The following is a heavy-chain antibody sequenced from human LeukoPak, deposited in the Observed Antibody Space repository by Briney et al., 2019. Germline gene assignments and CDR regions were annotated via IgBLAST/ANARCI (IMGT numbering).Heavy chain of an antibody. Sequence: PQTLSLTCAVSGGSISSGGYSWSWIRQPPGKGLEWIVYIYHSGSTYYNPSLKSRVTISVDKSKNQFSLKLSSVTAADTAVYYCARESYYYDSSGFKGIDYWGQGTLVTVSS. CDR1: GGSISSGGYS. V-gene: IGHV4-30-2*01. D-gene: IGHD3-22*01. CDR3: ARESYYYDSSGFKGIDY. J-gene: IGHJ4*02. CDR2: IYHSGST.